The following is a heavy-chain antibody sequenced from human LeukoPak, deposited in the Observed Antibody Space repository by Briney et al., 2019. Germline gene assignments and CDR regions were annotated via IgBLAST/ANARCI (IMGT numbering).Heavy chain of an antibody. CDR2: ISGSGGST. CDR1: GFTFSSYA. D-gene: IGHD6-13*01. V-gene: IGHV3-23*01. CDR3: AKSSSSWYKNYFDY. J-gene: IGHJ4*02. Sequence: GGSLRLSCAASGFTFSSYAMSWVRQAPGKGLKWVSAISGSGGSTYYADSVKGRFTISRDNSKNTLYLQMNSLRAEDTAVYYCAKSSSSWYKNYFDYWGQGTLVTVSS.